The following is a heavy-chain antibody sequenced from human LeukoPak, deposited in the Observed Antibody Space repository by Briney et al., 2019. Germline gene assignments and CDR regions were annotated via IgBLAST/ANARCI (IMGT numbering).Heavy chain of an antibody. CDR3: ARESYWGYYDSSGGAFDI. J-gene: IGHJ3*02. CDR2: IKQDGGEK. V-gene: IGHV3-7*01. Sequence: PGGSLRLSCVVSGFTFSDYWMSWVRQAPGKGLEGVANIKQDGGEKYYVNSVKGRFTISRDNAKKSLFLQMNDLRAEDTAVYYCARESYWGYYDSSGGAFDIWGQGTMVTVSS. D-gene: IGHD3-22*01. CDR1: GFTFSDYW.